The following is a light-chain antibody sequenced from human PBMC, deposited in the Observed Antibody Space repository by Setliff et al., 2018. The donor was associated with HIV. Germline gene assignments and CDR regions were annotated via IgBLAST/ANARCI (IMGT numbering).Light chain of an antibody. CDR1: SSNIDRNS. J-gene: IGLJ3*02. Sequence: QSVLTQPPSVSAAPGQKVTISCSGSSSNIDRNSVSWYQHLPGTAPKLLIYDDYKRPSGIPGRFSGSKSGSSATLVITGLQTGDEADYYCEAWDCSLNAGGFGGGTRLTVL. V-gene: IGLV1-51*01. CDR3: EAWDCSLNAGG. CDR2: DDY.